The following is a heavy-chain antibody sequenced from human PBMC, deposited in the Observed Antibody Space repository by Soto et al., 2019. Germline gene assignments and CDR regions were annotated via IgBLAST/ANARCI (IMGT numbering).Heavy chain of an antibody. CDR1: GDTSSNYG. CDR2: ILPVFGTT. V-gene: IGHV1-69*06. J-gene: IGHJ6*02. Sequence: QVQLVQSGAEVKKPGSSVKVSCKASGDTSSNYGVSWVRQAPGQGLEWMGGILPVFGTTTYARNFQGRITITADKSTCTVYMELTSLRSDDTATYYCARDPDEVVGTDYHYYGMDVWDQGATVTVSS. D-gene: IGHD1-26*01. CDR3: ARDPDEVVGTDYHYYGMDV.